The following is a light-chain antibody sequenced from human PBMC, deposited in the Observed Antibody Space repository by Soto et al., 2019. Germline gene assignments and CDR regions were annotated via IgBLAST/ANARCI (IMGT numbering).Light chain of an antibody. V-gene: IGKV3-11*01. CDR1: QSVSSY. CDR3: QQRSNWFT. Sequence: EIVLTQSPATLSLSPGERATLSCRASQSVSSYLAWYQQKPGQAPRLLIYDASNRATGIPARFSGGGSGTDFTLTISSLEPGDFAVYYWQQRSNWFTFGPGTKVDIK. CDR2: DAS. J-gene: IGKJ3*01.